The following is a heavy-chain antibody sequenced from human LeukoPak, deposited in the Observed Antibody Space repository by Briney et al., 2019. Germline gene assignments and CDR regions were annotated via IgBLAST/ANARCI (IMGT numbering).Heavy chain of an antibody. CDR3: ARANYDLWSGQTSAFDI. J-gene: IGHJ3*02. Sequence: PSETLSLTCTVSGGSISSSSYYWGWIRQPPGKGLEWIGSIYYSGSTYYNPSGKSRVTRSVDTSKKQFSLKLSSVTAADTAVYYCARANYDLWSGQTSAFDIWGQGTMVTVSS. CDR2: IYYSGST. CDR1: GGSISSSSYY. V-gene: IGHV4-39*01. D-gene: IGHD3-3*01.